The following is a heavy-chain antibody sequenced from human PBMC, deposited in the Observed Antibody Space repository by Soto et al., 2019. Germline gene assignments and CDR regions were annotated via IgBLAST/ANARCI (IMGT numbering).Heavy chain of an antibody. D-gene: IGHD6-6*01. CDR1: GGTFSSYA. V-gene: IGHV1-69*12. CDR2: IIPIFGTA. CDR3: ARGLEARYPPWFDP. Sequence: QVQLVQSGAEVKKPGSSVKVSCKASGGTFSSYAISWVRQAPGQGLEWMGGIIPIFGTANYAQKFQGRVTITADESTSTADMELSSLRSEDTAVYYCARGLEARYPPWFDPWGQVTLVTVSS. J-gene: IGHJ5*02.